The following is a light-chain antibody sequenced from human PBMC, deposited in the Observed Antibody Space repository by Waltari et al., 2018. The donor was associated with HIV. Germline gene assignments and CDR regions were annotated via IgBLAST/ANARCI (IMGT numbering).Light chain of an antibody. CDR3: ATWDASLSGPV. CDR2: ANH. Sequence: QSELTQPPSASGTPGQRVTITCSGSRSNIRSYTENWYQQLPGTAPKLLIYANHQRPSGVPDRFSGSQSDTSASLAIGRLQSEDEADYYCATWDASLSGPVFGGGTKLTVL. J-gene: IGLJ2*01. CDR1: RSNIRSYT. V-gene: IGLV1-44*01.